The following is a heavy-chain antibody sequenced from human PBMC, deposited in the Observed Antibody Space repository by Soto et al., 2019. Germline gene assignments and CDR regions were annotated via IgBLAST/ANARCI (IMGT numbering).Heavy chain of an antibody. Sequence: GGSLRLSCAASGFTFSSYAMHWVRQAPGKGLEWVAVISYDGSNKYYADSVKGRFTISRDNSKNTLYLQMNSLRAEDTAVYYCARRYCSGGSCYSLASEDAFDSWGQGTMVTVSS. V-gene: IGHV3-30-3*01. D-gene: IGHD2-15*01. CDR1: GFTFSSYA. J-gene: IGHJ3*02. CDR2: ISYDGSNK. CDR3: ARRYCSGGSCYSLASEDAFDS.